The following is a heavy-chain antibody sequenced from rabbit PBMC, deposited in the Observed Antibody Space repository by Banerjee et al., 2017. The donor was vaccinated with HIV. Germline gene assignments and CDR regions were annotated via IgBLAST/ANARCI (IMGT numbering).Heavy chain of an antibody. J-gene: IGHJ4*01. D-gene: IGHD7-1*01. CDR2: IDHGSGNT. Sequence: QSLEESGGGLVKPEGSPTRTCKASGFSLSNNYVMCLVCQAPGKGLDWIACIDHGSGNTYYASWAKGPFTISKTSSTPVTLQTTSLTAADTATYFCARELAAVTGWNLGLWGPGTLVTVS. CDR1: GFSLSNNYV. V-gene: IGHV1S40*01. CDR3: ARELAAVTGWNLGL.